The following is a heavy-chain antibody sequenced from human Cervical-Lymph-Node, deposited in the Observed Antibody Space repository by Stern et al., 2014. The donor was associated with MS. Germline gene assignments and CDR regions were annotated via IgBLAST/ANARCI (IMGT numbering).Heavy chain of an antibody. D-gene: IGHD1-1*01. J-gene: IGHJ6*02. CDR3: ARHPPRRKWDDPNYGMDV. V-gene: IGHV5-51*01. CDR1: GYTFTNNW. CDR2: IYPDDSDI. Sequence: VQLVESGAEVKKPGESLKISCKGSGYTFTNNWIAWVRQMPGKGLEWMGIIYPDDSDISYSPSLQGRVTISANNSISPASLQWSSLKAADSAVYYCARHPPRRKWDDPNYGMDVWGQGTTVTVSS.